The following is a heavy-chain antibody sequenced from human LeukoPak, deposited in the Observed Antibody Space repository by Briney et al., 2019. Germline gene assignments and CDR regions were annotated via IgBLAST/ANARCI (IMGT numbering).Heavy chain of an antibody. CDR3: ARSYDFWSGDLTGAFDI. V-gene: IGHV3-23*01. Sequence: GSLRLSCAASGFTFSSYGMSWVRQAPGKGLEWVSAISGSGGSTYYADSVKGRFTISRDNSKNTLFLQMNSLRTEDTAVYYCARSYDFWSGDLTGAFDIWGQGTMVTVSS. D-gene: IGHD3-3*01. J-gene: IGHJ3*02. CDR1: GFTFSSYG. CDR2: ISGSGGST.